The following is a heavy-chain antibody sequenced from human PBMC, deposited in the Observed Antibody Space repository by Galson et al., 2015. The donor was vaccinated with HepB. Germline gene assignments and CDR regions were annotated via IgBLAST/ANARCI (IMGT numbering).Heavy chain of an antibody. CDR2: ISGSGGST. CDR3: AKDVVATVTLQFIL. D-gene: IGHD4-17*01. Sequence: SLRLSCAASGFTFSSYAMSWVRQAPGKGLEGVSAISGSGGSTYYADSVKGRFTISRDNSKNTLYLQMNSLRAEDTAVYYCAKDVVATVTLQFILWGQGTLVTVSS. CDR1: GFTFSSYA. J-gene: IGHJ4*02. V-gene: IGHV3-23*01.